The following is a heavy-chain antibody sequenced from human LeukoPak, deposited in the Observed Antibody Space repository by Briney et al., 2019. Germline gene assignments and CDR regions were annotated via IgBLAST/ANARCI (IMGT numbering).Heavy chain of an antibody. CDR3: ARKSSSKNYYYMDV. CDR2: ISAYNGNT. Sequence: ASVKVSCKASGYTFTSYGISWVRQAPGQGLEWMGWISAYNGNTNYAQKLQGRVTMTTDTSTSTAYMELRSLRSDDTAVYYCARKSSSKNYYYMDVWGKGTTVTVSS. CDR1: GYTFTSYG. V-gene: IGHV1-18*01. J-gene: IGHJ6*03. D-gene: IGHD6-6*01.